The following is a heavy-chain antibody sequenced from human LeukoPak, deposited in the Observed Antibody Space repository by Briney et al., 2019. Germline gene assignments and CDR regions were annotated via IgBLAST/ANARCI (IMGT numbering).Heavy chain of an antibody. CDR3: AKESSKYCSSTSCPYMDV. Sequence: GGSLRLSCAASGFTVSSNYMSWVRQAPGKGLEWVSVIYSGGGTYYADSVKGRFTISRDNSKNTLYLQMNSLRAEDTAVYYCAKESSKYCSSTSCPYMDVWGKGTTVTVSS. J-gene: IGHJ6*03. D-gene: IGHD2-2*01. CDR2: IYSGGGT. CDR1: GFTVSSNY. V-gene: IGHV3-66*01.